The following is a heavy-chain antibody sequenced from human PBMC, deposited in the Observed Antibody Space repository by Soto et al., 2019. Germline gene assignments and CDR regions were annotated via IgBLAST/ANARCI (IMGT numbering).Heavy chain of an antibody. CDR3: ARFRGRGSFSSPAYGMDV. Sequence: ESPTLSSAVSGLSSIAYSWTCIRQPPGKGPEWIGEINHSGSTNYNPSLKSRVTISVDTSKNQFSLKLSSVTDADTAVYYCARFRGRGSFSSPAYGMDVWGQGTKVTVSS. V-gene: IGHV4-34*01. CDR2: INHSGST. CDR1: GLSSIAYS. D-gene: IGHD6-13*01. J-gene: IGHJ6*02.